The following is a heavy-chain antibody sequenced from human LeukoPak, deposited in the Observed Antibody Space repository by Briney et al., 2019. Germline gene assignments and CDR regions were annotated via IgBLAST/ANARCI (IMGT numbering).Heavy chain of an antibody. J-gene: IGHJ6*03. D-gene: IGHD5-12*01. V-gene: IGHV4-61*09. Sequence: PSQTLSLTCTVSGGSISSTSYYWSWIRQPAGKGLEWIGHIYTTGSTNYNPSLKSRVTISLDTSKNHSSLKLSSVAAADTAVYYCSRLESGSLMDVWGEGTTVTVSS. CDR2: IYTTGST. CDR3: SRLESGSLMDV. CDR1: GGSISSTSYY.